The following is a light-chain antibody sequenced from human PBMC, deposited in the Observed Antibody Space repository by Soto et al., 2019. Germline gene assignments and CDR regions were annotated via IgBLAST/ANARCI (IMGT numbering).Light chain of an antibody. V-gene: IGLV1-44*01. Sequence: QSVLTQPPSASGTPGQRVIISCSGSSSHIGSNTVNWYQQLPGTAPKLLIYRNNQRPSGVPDRFSGSKSGTSASLAISGLQSEDEADYYCAAWDDSLNGRYVFGTGTKVTVL. CDR2: RNN. CDR3: AAWDDSLNGRYV. J-gene: IGLJ1*01. CDR1: SSHIGSNT.